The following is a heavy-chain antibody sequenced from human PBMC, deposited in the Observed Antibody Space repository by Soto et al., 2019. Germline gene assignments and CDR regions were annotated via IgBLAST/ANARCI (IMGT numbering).Heavy chain of an antibody. J-gene: IGHJ4*02. V-gene: IGHV4-59*12. CDR3: ARRALDGYSL. Sequence: SETLSLTCTVSGDSIRSYYWTWIRQPPGKGLEWIGYIYNTVSTRYNPSLKSRVTISVDTSKTQFSLKLSSVTAADTAVYYCARRALDGYSLWGQGTLVTVSS. CDR2: IYNTVST. D-gene: IGHD4-4*01. CDR1: GDSIRSYY.